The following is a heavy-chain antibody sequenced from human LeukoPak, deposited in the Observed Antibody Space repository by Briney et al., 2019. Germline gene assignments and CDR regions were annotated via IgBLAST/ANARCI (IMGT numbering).Heavy chain of an antibody. J-gene: IGHJ4*02. CDR1: GFTFSDYY. CDR3: AKEGAIAAAGSYFDY. Sequence: PGGSLRLSCAASGFTFSDYYMCWIRQAPGKGLEWVSYISSSGSTIYYADSVKGRFTISRDNAKNSLYLQMNSLRAEDTAVYYCAKEGAIAAAGSYFDYWGQGTLVTVSS. CDR2: ISSSGSTI. D-gene: IGHD6-13*01. V-gene: IGHV3-11*01.